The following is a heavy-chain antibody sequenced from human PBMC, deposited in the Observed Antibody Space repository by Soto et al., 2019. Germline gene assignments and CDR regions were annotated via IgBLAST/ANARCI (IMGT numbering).Heavy chain of an antibody. D-gene: IGHD6-13*01. CDR1: GFTFSSYA. Sequence: PGGSLRLSCAASGFTFSSYAMHWVRQAPGKGLEWVAVISYDGSNKYYADSVKGRFTISRDNSKNTLYLQMSSLRAEDTAVYYCARVPTYGSSWALFDYWGQGTLVTVSS. J-gene: IGHJ4*02. CDR3: ARVPTYGSSWALFDY. CDR2: ISYDGSNK. V-gene: IGHV3-30-3*01.